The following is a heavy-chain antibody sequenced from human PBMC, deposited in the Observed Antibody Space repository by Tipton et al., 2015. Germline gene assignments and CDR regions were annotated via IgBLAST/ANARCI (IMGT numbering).Heavy chain of an antibody. Sequence: QLVQSGAEVKKPGESLKISCKGSGYSFSNYWIGWVRQMPGKGLEWVGIIHPSDSETKYSPSFEGLVTISADKSTSTAYLQWSSLKASDTSVYYCARRLPYFEWSKVYYFDYWGQGSPVTVSP. CDR3: ARRLPYFEWSKVYYFDY. D-gene: IGHD3-9*01. J-gene: IGHJ4*02. V-gene: IGHV5-51*01. CDR1: GYSFSNYW. CDR2: IHPSDSET.